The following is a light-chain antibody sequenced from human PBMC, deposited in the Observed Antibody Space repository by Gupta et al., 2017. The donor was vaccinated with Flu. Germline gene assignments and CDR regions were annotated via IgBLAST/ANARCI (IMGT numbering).Light chain of an antibody. V-gene: IGLV2-14*01. Sequence: QSALTQPASVSGSPGQSITISCTGTSSDCGGYNYVSWYPQHPGKAPKLRIYEVSNRPSGVSNRFSGSKSGNTASLTSSGLQAEDEADYYCSSYTSSSTPVVFGGGTKLTVL. J-gene: IGLJ2*01. CDR2: EVS. CDR3: SSYTSSSTPVV. CDR1: SSDCGGYNY.